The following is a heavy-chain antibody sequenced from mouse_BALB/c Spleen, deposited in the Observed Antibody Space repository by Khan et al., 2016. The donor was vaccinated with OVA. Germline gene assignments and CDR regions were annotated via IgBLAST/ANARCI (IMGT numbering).Heavy chain of an antibody. Sequence: QVQLKQSGAELAKPGASVKMSCKASGYTFTSYWMHWVKQRPGQGLEWIGYINPSTGYSEYNQKFKDKATLTADKSSSTAYMQLSSLTSDDSAVDYCASHGSSSAWFAYWGQGTLVTVSA. J-gene: IGHJ3*01. D-gene: IGHD1-1*01. CDR1: GYTFTSYW. CDR3: ASHGSSSAWFAY. CDR2: INPSTGYS. V-gene: IGHV1-7*01.